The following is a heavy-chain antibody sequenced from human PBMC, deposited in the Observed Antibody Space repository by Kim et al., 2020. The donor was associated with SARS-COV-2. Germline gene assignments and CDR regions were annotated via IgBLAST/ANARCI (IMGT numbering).Heavy chain of an antibody. CDR3: ARDGTTRNGGYYFDF. CDR2: INVGYGNT. D-gene: IGHD1-1*01. CDR1: GYTFTSYT. J-gene: IGHJ4*02. Sequence: ASVKVSCKASGYTFTSYTLHWVRQAPGQGLELMGWINVGYGNTRYLQKFQGRLTITRDTSASTAYMELSSLRSEDTAVYYCARDGTTRNGGYYFDFWGQGALITVSS. V-gene: IGHV1-3*01.